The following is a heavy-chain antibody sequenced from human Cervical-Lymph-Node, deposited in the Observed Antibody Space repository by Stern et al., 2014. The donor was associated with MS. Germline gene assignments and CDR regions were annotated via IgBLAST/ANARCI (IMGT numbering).Heavy chain of an antibody. V-gene: IGHV1-18*01. CDR2: ISVSNGHT. J-gene: IGHJ3*01. CDR1: GYTFTNYG. Sequence: QGQLVQSGAEVQKPGASVKVSCTASGYTFTNYGFSWVRQAPGQGLEWMGWISVSNGHTIYAQRLQGRVTLTTDTSTSTAYMELRSLRSDDTAMYYCARDINGNVFDVWGQGTMVTVSS. CDR3: ARDINGNVFDV. D-gene: IGHD1-1*01.